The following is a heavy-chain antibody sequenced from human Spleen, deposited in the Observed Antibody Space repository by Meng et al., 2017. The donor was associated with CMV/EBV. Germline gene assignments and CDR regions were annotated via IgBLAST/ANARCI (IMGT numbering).Heavy chain of an antibody. V-gene: IGHV4-31*02. Sequence: SSSSGGYYWSWIRQHPGKGLEWIGYIYYSGSTYYNPSLKSRVTISVDTSKNQFSLKLSSVTAADTAVYYCASGTEVRGVIKGGWFDPWGQGTLVTVSS. D-gene: IGHD3-10*01. J-gene: IGHJ5*02. CDR2: IYYSGST. CDR1: SSSSGGYY. CDR3: ASGTEVRGVIKGGWFDP.